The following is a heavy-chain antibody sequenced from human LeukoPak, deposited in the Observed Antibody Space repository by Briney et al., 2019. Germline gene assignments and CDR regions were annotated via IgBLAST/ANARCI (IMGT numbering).Heavy chain of an antibody. Sequence: SQTLSLTCTVSGGSISSGDYYWSWIRQPPGKGLEWIGYIYYSGSTYYNPSLKSRVTISVDTSKNQFSLKLSSVTAADTAVYYCARAFPLYPYCSGGSCYSGYYFDYWGQGTLVTVSS. D-gene: IGHD2-15*01. CDR1: GGSISSGDYY. V-gene: IGHV4-30-4*01. J-gene: IGHJ4*02. CDR3: ARAFPLYPYCSGGSCYSGYYFDY. CDR2: IYYSGST.